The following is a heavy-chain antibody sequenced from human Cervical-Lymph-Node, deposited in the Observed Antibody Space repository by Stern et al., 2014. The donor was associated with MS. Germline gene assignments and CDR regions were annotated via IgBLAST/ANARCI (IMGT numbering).Heavy chain of an antibody. Sequence: EVQLVESGGGLVQPGGSLRLSWAASGFTFSSYWMSWVRQAPGKGLEWVANIKQDGSEKYYVDSVKGRFTISRDNAKNSLYLQMNSLRAEDTAVYYCARDGYCSGGSCYVSFYYGMDVWGQGTTVTVSS. CDR3: ARDGYCSGGSCYVSFYYGMDV. CDR2: IKQDGSEK. D-gene: IGHD2-15*01. CDR1: GFTFSSYW. V-gene: IGHV3-7*01. J-gene: IGHJ6*02.